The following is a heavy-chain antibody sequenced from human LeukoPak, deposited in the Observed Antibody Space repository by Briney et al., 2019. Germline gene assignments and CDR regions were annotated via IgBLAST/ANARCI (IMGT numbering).Heavy chain of an antibody. CDR2: IRSKAYGGTT. D-gene: IGHD2-2*01. CDR1: GFTFGDYA. J-gene: IGHJ4*02. CDR3: TRYCSSTSCQFDY. V-gene: IGHV3-49*04. Sequence: PGRSLRLSCTASGFTFGDYAMSWVRQAPGKGLEWVGFIRSKAYGGTTEYAASVKGRFTISRDDSKSIAYLQMNSLKTEDTAVYYCTRYCSSTSCQFDYWGLGTLVTVSS.